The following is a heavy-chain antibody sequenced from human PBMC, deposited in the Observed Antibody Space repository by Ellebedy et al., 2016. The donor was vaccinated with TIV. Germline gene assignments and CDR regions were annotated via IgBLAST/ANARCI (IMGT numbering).Heavy chain of an antibody. D-gene: IGHD6-19*01. Sequence: MPSETLSLTCTVSGGSISSYYWSWIRQPQGKGLEWIGYIYYSGSTNYNPSLKSRVTIAVDTSKKQIPLKLSSVTAADTAVYYCARSSGWDRFDYWGQGTLVTVSS. CDR1: GGSISSYY. J-gene: IGHJ4*02. V-gene: IGHV4-59*01. CDR2: IYYSGST. CDR3: ARSSGWDRFDY.